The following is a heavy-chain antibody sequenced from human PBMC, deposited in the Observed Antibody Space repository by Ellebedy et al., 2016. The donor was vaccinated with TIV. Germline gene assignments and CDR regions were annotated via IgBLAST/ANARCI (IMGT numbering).Heavy chain of an antibody. V-gene: IGHV3-15*01. CDR2: IKSKTDGGTT. CDR3: TTDRGRVGATRHFDY. CDR1: GFTFSNAW. J-gene: IGHJ4*02. D-gene: IGHD1-26*01. Sequence: GESLKISCAASGFTFSNAWMSWVRQAPGKGLEWVGRIKSKTDGGTTDYAAPVKGRFTISRDDSKNTLYLQMNSLKTEDTAVYYCTTDRGRVGATRHFDYWGQGTLVTVSS.